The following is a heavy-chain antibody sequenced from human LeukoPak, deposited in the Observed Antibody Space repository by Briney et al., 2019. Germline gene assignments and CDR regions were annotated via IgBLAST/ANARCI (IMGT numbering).Heavy chain of an antibody. Sequence: SETLSLTCTVSGDSISSGDYYWSWIRQPAGKGLEWIGRISSSGSTNYNPSLKSRVTISVDTSKNQFSLKLSSVTAADTAVYYCALYSRGTTIDYWGQGTLVTVSP. CDR2: ISSSGST. D-gene: IGHD2-8*01. CDR3: ALYSRGTTIDY. J-gene: IGHJ4*02. V-gene: IGHV4-61*02. CDR1: GDSISSGDYY.